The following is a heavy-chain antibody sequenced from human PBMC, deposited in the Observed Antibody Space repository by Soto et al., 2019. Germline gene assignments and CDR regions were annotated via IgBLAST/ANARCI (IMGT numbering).Heavy chain of an antibody. CDR2: IVVGSGNP. Sequence: QIQLVQFGPEVKKPGTSVKVSCKASGFTFSSSGIHWVRQARGQRLEWIGWIVVGSGNPNYAQKFQARGTSTMDVCTDTAYMELTSRRCEEVAVYDCAADVAPSDPCNWVGPWGQGPLVTVSS. D-gene: IGHD2-21*01. J-gene: IGHJ5*02. CDR1: GFTFSSSG. V-gene: IGHV1-58*02. CDR3: AADVAPSDPCNWVGP.